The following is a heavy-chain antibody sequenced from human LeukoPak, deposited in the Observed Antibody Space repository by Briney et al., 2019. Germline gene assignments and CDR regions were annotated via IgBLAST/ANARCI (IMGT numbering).Heavy chain of an antibody. V-gene: IGHV1-46*01. Sequence: ASVKVSCKASGYTFTSYYMHWVRQAPGQGLEWMGIINPSGGSTSYAQKFQGRVTMSMDTSKNQFSLKLSSVTAADTAVYYCARRPSSDSSGDYGMDVWGQGTTVTVSS. CDR1: GYTFTSYY. CDR3: ARRPSSDSSGDYGMDV. CDR2: INPSGGST. D-gene: IGHD3-22*01. J-gene: IGHJ6*02.